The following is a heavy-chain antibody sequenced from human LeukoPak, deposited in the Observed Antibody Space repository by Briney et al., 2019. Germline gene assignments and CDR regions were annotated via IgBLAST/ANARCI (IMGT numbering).Heavy chain of an antibody. CDR2: LSYDGSNK. CDR3: ARDPYSYYYMDV. Sequence: PGRSLRLSCAASGFTFSSYAMHWVRQAPGKGLEWVAVLSYDGSNKYYADSVKGRFTISRDNSKNTLYLQMNSLRAEDTAVYYCARDPYSYYYMDVWGKGTTVTVSS. D-gene: IGHD4-11*01. V-gene: IGHV3-30-3*01. CDR1: GFTFSSYA. J-gene: IGHJ6*03.